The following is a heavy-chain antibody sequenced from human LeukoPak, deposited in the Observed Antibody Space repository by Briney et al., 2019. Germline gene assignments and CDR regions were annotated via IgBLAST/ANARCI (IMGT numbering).Heavy chain of an antibody. CDR2: ISSDGAVT. Sequence: PGGSLRLSCSASGFPFSRDSMHWVRQSPGKGLVWLSRISSDGAVTNYADSVKGRFTISRDNAKSTLYLHMSNLRDEDTAVYYCASDVAYKFDYWGQGTLVIFSS. D-gene: IGHD1-1*01. CDR1: GFPFSRDS. CDR3: ASDVAYKFDY. V-gene: IGHV3-74*01. J-gene: IGHJ4*02.